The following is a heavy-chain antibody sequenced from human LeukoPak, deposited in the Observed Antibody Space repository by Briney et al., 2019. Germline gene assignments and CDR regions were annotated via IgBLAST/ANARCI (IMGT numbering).Heavy chain of an antibody. CDR2: IYTSGST. CDR1: GGSISSYY. CDR3: ARHSFRVVFDY. J-gene: IGHJ4*02. D-gene: IGHD2-15*01. V-gene: IGHV4-4*09. Sequence: SETLSLTCTVSGGSISSYYWSWIRQPPGKGLEWIGYIYTSGSTNYNPSLKSRVTISVDTSKNQFSLKLSSVTAADTAVYYCARHSFRVVFDYWGQETLVTVSS.